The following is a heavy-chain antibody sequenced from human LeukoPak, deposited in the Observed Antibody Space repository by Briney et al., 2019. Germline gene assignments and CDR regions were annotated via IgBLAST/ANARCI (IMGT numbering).Heavy chain of an antibody. V-gene: IGHV3-33*01. D-gene: IGHD3-22*01. CDR3: AREYYYDSSLAFDI. Sequence: GGSLRLSCAASGFTFSSYGMDWVRQAPGKGLEWVAAIWYDGSNKHYADSVKGRFTISRDNSKNTLYLQMNSLRAEDTAVYYCAREYYYDSSLAFDIWGQGTMVTVSS. CDR2: IWYDGSNK. CDR1: GFTFSSYG. J-gene: IGHJ3*02.